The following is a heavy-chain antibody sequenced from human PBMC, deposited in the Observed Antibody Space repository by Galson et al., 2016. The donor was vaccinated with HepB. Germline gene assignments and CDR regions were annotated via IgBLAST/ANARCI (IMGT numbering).Heavy chain of an antibody. J-gene: IGHJ5*02. D-gene: IGHD2-21*02. CDR3: VQDLINRNNYCADDCLAH. CDR1: GFIFSNYA. Sequence: SLRLSCAASGFIFSNYAMTWVRQAPGKGLEWVSTIRDAGDSTYYADSVKGRFTVSRDDSKNTLYLQLNSLRTEDTALYFCVQDLINRNNYCADDCLAHWGKVTPVTCSS. V-gene: IGHV3-23*01. CDR2: IRDAGDST.